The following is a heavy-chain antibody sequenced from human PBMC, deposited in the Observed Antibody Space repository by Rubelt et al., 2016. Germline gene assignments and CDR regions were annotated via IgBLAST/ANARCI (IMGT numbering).Heavy chain of an antibody. CDR1: GYTFTGYY. CDR2: INPNSGGT. V-gene: IGHV1-2*02. D-gene: IGHD6-19*01. CDR3: ARDLYKGPRWLVAY. J-gene: IGHJ4*02. Sequence: QVQLVQSGAEVKKPGASVKISCKASGYTFTGYYMHWVRQAPGQGLEWMGWINPNSGGTNYAQKCPGRGTMTRETSISTAYMELSRLRSDDTAVYYCARDLYKGPRWLVAYWGQGTLVTVSS.